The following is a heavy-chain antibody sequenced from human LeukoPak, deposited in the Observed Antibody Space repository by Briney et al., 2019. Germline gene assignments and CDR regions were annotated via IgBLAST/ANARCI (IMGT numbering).Heavy chain of an antibody. CDR2: TSYDGTNK. Sequence: GGSLRLSCAASGFTFSNYAMHWVRQAPGKGLEWVAITSYDGTNKYYADSVKGRFTISGDNSKNTLYLQMNSLRAEDTAVYYCARDGYYGSGTYYNSLALDYWGQGTLVTVSS. J-gene: IGHJ4*02. CDR1: GFTFSNYA. V-gene: IGHV3-30*04. D-gene: IGHD3-10*01. CDR3: ARDGYYGSGTYYNSLALDY.